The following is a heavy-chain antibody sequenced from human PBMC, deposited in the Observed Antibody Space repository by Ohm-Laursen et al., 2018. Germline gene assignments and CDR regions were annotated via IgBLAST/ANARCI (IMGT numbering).Heavy chain of an antibody. J-gene: IGHJ4*01. D-gene: IGHD1-26*01. Sequence: SLRLSCAASGFTFSNHAMNWVRQAPGKGLEWVSAIGRTGDTTFYVDSVKGRFTIYRDNSNNTLYLQTNSLRAEDTAVYYCTKDGIGSYSPFDHWGQGTLVTVSS. CDR1: GFTFSNHA. V-gene: IGHV3-23*01. CDR3: TKDGIGSYSPFDH. CDR2: IGRTGDTT.